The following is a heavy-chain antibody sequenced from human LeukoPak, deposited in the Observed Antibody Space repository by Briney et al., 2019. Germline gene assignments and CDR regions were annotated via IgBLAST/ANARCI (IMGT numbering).Heavy chain of an antibody. Sequence: GGSLRLSCAASGFTFSSYAMSWVRQAPGKGLEWVPAISGSGGSTYYADSVKGRFTISRDNSKNTLYLQMNSLRAEDTAVYYCAKDLGSGYGGIFDYWGQGTLVTVSS. V-gene: IGHV3-23*01. D-gene: IGHD5-12*01. CDR1: GFTFSSYA. J-gene: IGHJ4*02. CDR3: AKDLGSGYGGIFDY. CDR2: ISGSGGST.